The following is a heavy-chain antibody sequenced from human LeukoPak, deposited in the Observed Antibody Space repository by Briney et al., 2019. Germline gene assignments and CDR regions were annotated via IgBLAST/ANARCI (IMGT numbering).Heavy chain of an antibody. CDR1: GFTFSSYS. CDR2: ISSSSSSYI. D-gene: IGHD3-10*01. CDR3: ARAPMVRGQFDY. V-gene: IGHV3-21*01. J-gene: IGHJ4*02. Sequence: PGGSLRLSCAASGFTFSSYSMSWVRQAPGKGLEWVSSISSSSSSYIYYAESVKGRFTISRDNAKNSLYLQMNSLRAEDTAVYYCARAPMVRGQFDYWGQGTLVTVSS.